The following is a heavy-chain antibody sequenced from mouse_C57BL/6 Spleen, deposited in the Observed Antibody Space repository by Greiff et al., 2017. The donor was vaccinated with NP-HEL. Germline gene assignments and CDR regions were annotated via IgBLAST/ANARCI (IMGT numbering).Heavy chain of an antibody. J-gene: IGHJ1*03. Sequence: DVKLVESGGGLVQPGGSLSLSCAASGFTFTDYYMSWVRQPPGKALEWLGFIRNKANGYTTEYSASVKGRFTISRDNSQSILYLQMNALRAEDSATYYCARSTVVATDWYFDVWGTGTTVTVSS. CDR3: ARSTVVATDWYFDV. V-gene: IGHV7-3*01. CDR1: GFTFTDYY. D-gene: IGHD1-1*01. CDR2: IRNKANGYTT.